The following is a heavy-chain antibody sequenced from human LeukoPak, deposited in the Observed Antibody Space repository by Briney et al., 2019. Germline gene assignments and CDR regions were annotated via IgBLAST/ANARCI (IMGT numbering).Heavy chain of an antibody. J-gene: IGHJ4*02. V-gene: IGHV3-23*01. Sequence: PGGSLRLSCAASGFAFSSYAMSWVRQAPGKGLEWVSAISGSGGSTYYADSVKGRFTISRDNSKNTLYLQMNSLRAEDTAVYYCATRSYYYDSSGPRPGIFDYWGQGTLVTVSS. CDR3: ATRSYYYDSSGPRPGIFDY. CDR2: ISGSGGST. D-gene: IGHD3-22*01. CDR1: GFAFSSYA.